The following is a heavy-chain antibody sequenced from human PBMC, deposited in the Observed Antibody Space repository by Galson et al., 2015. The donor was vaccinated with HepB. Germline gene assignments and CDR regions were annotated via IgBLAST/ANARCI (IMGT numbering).Heavy chain of an antibody. CDR1: GYTFTSYY. CDR2: INPSGGST. J-gene: IGHJ4*02. CDR3: ARAATLGDFDY. Sequence: SAKVSCKASGYTFTSYYMHWVRQAPGQGLEWMGIINPSGGSTSYAQKLQGRVTMTRDTSTSTVYMELSSLRSEDTAVYYCARAATLGDFDYWGQGTLVTVSS. D-gene: IGHD3-16*01. V-gene: IGHV1-46*04.